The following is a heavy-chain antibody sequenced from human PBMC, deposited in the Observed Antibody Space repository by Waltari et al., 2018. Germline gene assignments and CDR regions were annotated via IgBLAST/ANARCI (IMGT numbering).Heavy chain of an antibody. CDR3: ARVKRGYSYGIFDY. V-gene: IGHV4-4*07. D-gene: IGHD5-18*01. J-gene: IGHJ4*02. CDR1: GGSISSYY. CDR2: IDTSGGT. Sequence: QVQLQESGPGLVKPSETLSLTCTVSGGSISSYYWSWIRQPAGKGLEWIGRIDTSGGTNYNPSRKSRVTMSVDTSKNQFSLKLSSVTAADTAVYYCARVKRGYSYGIFDYWGQGTLVTVSS.